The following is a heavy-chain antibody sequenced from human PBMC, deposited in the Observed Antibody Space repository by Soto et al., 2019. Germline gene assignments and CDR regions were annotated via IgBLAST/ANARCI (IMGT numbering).Heavy chain of an antibody. Sequence: QVQLVESGGGVVQPGRSLRLSCAASGFTFSRYAMHWVRQAPGKGLEWVAVISYDGRNQYYADSVKGRFTISRDNSKNSLFVQMSSLKSEDTALYYWGTDNRGSKADHDGDGMDFWGQGTTVTVSS. CDR2: ISYDGRNQ. D-gene: IGHD2-15*01. CDR1: GFTFSRYA. V-gene: IGHV3-30*04. J-gene: IGHJ6*02. CDR3: GTDNRGSKADHDGDGMDF.